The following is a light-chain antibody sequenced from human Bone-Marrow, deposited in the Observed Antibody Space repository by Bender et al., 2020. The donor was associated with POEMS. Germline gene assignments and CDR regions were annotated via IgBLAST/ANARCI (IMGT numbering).Light chain of an antibody. CDR3: QAWDTTSQAI. Sequence: SYELTQAPSVSVSPGQTATITCSGENLGDKYASWYQQRPGQSPVLVIYQDRKRPSGIPERFSGSKSGNTATLTISGTQTLDEADYYCQAWDTTSQAIFGGGTKLTVL. J-gene: IGLJ2*01. CDR1: NLGDKY. CDR2: QDR. V-gene: IGLV3-1*01.